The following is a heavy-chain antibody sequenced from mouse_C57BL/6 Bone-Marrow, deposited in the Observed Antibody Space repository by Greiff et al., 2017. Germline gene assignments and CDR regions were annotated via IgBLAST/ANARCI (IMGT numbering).Heavy chain of an antibody. D-gene: IGHD2-1*01. CDR3: ARSVLLWYWYFDV. J-gene: IGHJ1*03. CDR2: IDPANGNT. Sequence: VQLQQSVAELVRPGASVKLSCTASGFNIKNTYMHWVKQRPEQGLEWIGWIDPANGNTKYDPKFQGKATITADTSSNTAYLQLSSLTSEDTAIYYWARSVLLWYWYFDVWGTGTTVTVSS. CDR1: GFNIKNTY. V-gene: IGHV14-3*01.